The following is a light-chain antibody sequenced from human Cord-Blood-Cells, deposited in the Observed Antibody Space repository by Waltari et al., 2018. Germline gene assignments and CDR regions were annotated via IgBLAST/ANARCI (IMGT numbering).Light chain of an antibody. CDR3: QQYNSYLLT. J-gene: IGKJ4*01. CDR1: QSISSW. CDR2: KAS. Sequence: IQMTQTPSTLSESLGHRVTITCLASQSISSWLAWYQQKPGKAPKLLIYKASSLESGVPSRFSGSGSGTEFTLTISSLQPDDFATYYCQQYNSYLLTFGGGTKVEIK. V-gene: IGKV1-5*03.